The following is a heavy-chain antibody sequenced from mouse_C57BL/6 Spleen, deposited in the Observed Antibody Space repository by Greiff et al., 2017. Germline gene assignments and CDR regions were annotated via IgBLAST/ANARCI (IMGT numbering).Heavy chain of an antibody. CDR1: GYTFTSYW. J-gene: IGHJ4*01. Sequence: QVHVKQSGAELVKPGASVKLSCKASGYTFTSYWMQWVKQRPGQGLEWIGEIDPSDSYTNYNQKFKGKATLTVDTSSSTAYMQLSSLTSEDSAVYYCARPVTGYYAMDYWGQGTSVTVSS. V-gene: IGHV1-50*01. CDR2: IDPSDSYT. CDR3: ARPVTGYYAMDY. D-gene: IGHD2-1*01.